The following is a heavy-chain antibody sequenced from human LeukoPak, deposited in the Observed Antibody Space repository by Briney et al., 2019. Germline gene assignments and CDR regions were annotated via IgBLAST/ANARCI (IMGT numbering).Heavy chain of an antibody. Sequence: ASVKVSSKASGYTFTSYGISWVRQAPGQGLEWMGWISAYNGNTNYAQKLQGRVTMTTDTSTSTAYMELRSLRSDDTAVYYCAKLWFGENPYDYWGQGTLVTVSS. V-gene: IGHV1-18*01. CDR2: ISAYNGNT. CDR1: GYTFTSYG. CDR3: AKLWFGENPYDY. J-gene: IGHJ4*02. D-gene: IGHD3-10*01.